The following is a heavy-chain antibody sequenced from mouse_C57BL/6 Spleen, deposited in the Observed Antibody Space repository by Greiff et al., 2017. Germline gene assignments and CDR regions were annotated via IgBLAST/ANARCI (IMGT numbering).Heavy chain of an antibody. D-gene: IGHD2-1*01. J-gene: IGHJ4*01. V-gene: IGHV5-4*01. CDR2: ISDGGSYT. CDR1: GFTFSSYA. Sequence: EVKLVESGGGLVKPGGSLKLSCAASGFTFSSYAMSWVRQTPEKRLEWVATISDGGSYTYYPANVKGRFTISRDNAKNNLYLQMSHLKSEDTAMYYCARDYGNYEDAMDYWGQGTSVTVSS. CDR3: ARDYGNYEDAMDY.